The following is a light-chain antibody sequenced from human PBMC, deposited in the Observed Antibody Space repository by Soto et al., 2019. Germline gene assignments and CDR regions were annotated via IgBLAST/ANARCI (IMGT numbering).Light chain of an antibody. J-gene: IGKJ4*01. CDR3: QQLNSYPLT. CDR2: DAS. V-gene: IGKV1-5*01. CDR1: QSISMW. Sequence: DIEMTQSPSTLSASVGDRVTITCRASQSISMWLAWYQQKPGKAPKFLIYDASTLESGVPSRFSGSGYGTEFTLTISSLQPEDFATDDGQQLNSYPLTFGGGTKVDIK.